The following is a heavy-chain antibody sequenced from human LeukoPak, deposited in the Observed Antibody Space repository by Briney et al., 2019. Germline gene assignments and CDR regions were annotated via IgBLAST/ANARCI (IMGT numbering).Heavy chain of an antibody. CDR1: GLTFSTYW. J-gene: IGHJ4*02. D-gene: IGHD1-26*01. Sequence: GGSLRLSCAASGLTFSTYWMSWVRQAPGKGLEWVSLISSSSGYIYYADSMKGRFTISRDNAKNSLYLQMNSLRAEDTAVYYCARGSEWEPLYYFDYWGQGTLVTVSS. CDR2: ISSSSGYI. V-gene: IGHV3-21*01. CDR3: ARGSEWEPLYYFDY.